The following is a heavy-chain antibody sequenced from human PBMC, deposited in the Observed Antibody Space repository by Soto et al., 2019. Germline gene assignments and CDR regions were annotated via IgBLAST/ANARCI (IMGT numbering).Heavy chain of an antibody. D-gene: IGHD2-15*01. CDR2: IIPLFGTA. J-gene: IGHJ6*02. V-gene: IGHV1-69*18. CDR3: ARDTDVVVVAATLNFYYYGLDV. Sequence: QVQLVQSGAEVKKPGSSVKVSCKVSGDTFKSYAFSWVRQAPGQGLEWMGRIIPLFGTADYPLWFQGRVTISADESTSTAYMELSSLRSEDTAVYYCARDTDVVVVAATLNFYYYGLDVWGQGTTVTVSS. CDR1: GDTFKSYA.